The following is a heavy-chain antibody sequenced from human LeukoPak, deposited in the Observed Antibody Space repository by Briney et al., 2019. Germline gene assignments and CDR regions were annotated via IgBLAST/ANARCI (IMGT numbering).Heavy chain of an antibody. CDR1: GDSINSYY. V-gene: IGHV4-4*07. J-gene: IGHJ4*02. CDR2: LYTNGSP. D-gene: IGHD5-12*01. CDR3: ARDSGYDLT. Sequence: SETLSLTCTVSGDSINSYYWSWIRPPAGKGLEWLGRLYTNGSPNYNPSLKSRVTVSVDTSKNQFSLNLRSVTAADTAVYYCARDSGYDLTWGQGTLVTVSS.